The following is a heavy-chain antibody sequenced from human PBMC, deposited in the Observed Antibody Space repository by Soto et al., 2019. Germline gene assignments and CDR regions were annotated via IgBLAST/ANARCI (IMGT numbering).Heavy chain of an antibody. CDR3: AITPLAGTHYYYYMDV. CDR2: IYHSGST. J-gene: IGHJ6*03. V-gene: IGHV4-4*02. D-gene: IGHD1-1*01. CDR1: GGSISSSNW. Sequence: SETLSLTCAVSGGSISSSNWWSWVRQPPGKGLEWIGEIYHSGSTNYNPSLKSRVTISVDKSKNQFSLKLSSVTAADTAVYYCAITPLAGTHYYYYMDVWGKGTTVTVSS.